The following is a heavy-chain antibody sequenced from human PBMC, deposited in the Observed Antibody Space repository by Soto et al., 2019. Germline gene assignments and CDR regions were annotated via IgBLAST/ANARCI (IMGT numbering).Heavy chain of an antibody. V-gene: IGHV1-46*01. Sequence: RASVKVSCKASGYSFTRYYIHWVRQAPGRGLEWMGIINLRDGDTRFAQTFQGRVTMTRDTSTSTVYMELRSLRSEDTAVYYCARDLDTAMAPGTFDIWGQGTMVTVSS. CDR3: ARDLDTAMAPGTFDI. CDR2: INLRDGDT. D-gene: IGHD5-18*01. J-gene: IGHJ3*02. CDR1: GYSFTRYY.